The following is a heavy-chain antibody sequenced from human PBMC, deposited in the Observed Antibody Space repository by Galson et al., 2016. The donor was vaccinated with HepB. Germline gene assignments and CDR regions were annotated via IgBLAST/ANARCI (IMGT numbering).Heavy chain of an antibody. CDR1: GFTFATYP. CDR2: IRGSGGGI. Sequence: SLRLSCAGSGFTFATYPMSWVRQAPGKGLEWVSGIRGSGGGIDYADSVKGRFTISRDNSKNTVYLQMSSLRAEDTAVYYCAREDSTIAAASFDYWGQGTLVTVSS. J-gene: IGHJ4*02. D-gene: IGHD6-13*01. CDR3: AREDSTIAAASFDY. V-gene: IGHV3-23*01.